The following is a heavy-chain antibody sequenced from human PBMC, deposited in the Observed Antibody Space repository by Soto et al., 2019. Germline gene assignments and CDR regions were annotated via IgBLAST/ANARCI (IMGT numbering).Heavy chain of an antibody. D-gene: IGHD3-22*01. CDR3: ARTSSGYFSPFDN. CDR1: GYTFTSYG. CDR2: ISAYNGNT. J-gene: IGHJ4*02. Sequence: ASVKVSFKASGYTFTSYGFSWVRQASGQGLEWMGWISAYNGNTNYAQRLQGRVTMTTDTSTSTAYMELRSLRSDDTAVYYCARTSSGYFSPFDNWGQGTLVTDS. V-gene: IGHV1-18*01.